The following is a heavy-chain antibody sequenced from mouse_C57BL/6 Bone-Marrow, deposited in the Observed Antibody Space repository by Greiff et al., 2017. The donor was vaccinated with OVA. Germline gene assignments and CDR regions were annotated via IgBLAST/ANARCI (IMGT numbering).Heavy chain of an antibody. V-gene: IGHV1-69*01. J-gene: IGHJ1*03. CDR1: GYTFTSYW. CDR2: IDPSDSYT. D-gene: IGHD1-1*01. Sequence: VQLQQPGAELVMPGASVKLSCKASGYTFTSYWMHWVKQRPGQGLEWIGEIDPSDSYTNYNQKFKGKSTLTVDKSSSTAYMQLSSLTSEDSAVYYCAREGHYYGSSYWYFDVWGTGTTVTVSS. CDR3: AREGHYYGSSYWYFDV.